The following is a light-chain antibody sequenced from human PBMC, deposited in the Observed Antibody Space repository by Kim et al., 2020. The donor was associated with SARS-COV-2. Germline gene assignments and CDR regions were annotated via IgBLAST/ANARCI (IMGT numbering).Light chain of an antibody. Sequence: RDSINSQSRQCVLYSSNNKNYLAWYQQKPTQPPKLLIYLASTRESGVPDRFSGSGSGTDFNLSISSLQAEDVAICYYQQYYSTLTFGGGTKVDIK. CDR1: QCVLYSSNNKNY. J-gene: IGKJ4*01. CDR3: QQYYSTLT. CDR2: LAS. V-gene: IGKV4-1*01.